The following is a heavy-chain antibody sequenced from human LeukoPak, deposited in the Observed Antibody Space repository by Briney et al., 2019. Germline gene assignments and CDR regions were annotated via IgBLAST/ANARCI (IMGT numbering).Heavy chain of an antibody. D-gene: IGHD3-22*01. V-gene: IGHV1-2*02. J-gene: IGHJ4*02. CDR1: GYTFTGYY. CDR2: INPNSGGT. CDR3: ARADYYDSSSLDY. Sequence: ASVKVSCKASGYTFTGYYMHWVRQAPGQGLEWMGWINPNSGGTNYAQKFQGRATMTRDTSISTAYMELSRLRSDDTAVYYCARADYYDSSSLDYWGQGTLVTVSS.